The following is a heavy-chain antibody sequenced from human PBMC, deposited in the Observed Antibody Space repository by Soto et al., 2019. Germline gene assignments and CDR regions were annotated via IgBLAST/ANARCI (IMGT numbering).Heavy chain of an antibody. J-gene: IGHJ4*02. D-gene: IGHD1-1*01. CDR1: GYTFSDFY. Sequence: ASVKVSCKASGYTFSDFYIHWVRQAPGQGLEWMGWINPNSGGTKYAPKFQGGVTMTRDTSITTAYMELSRLRSGDTAVYYCAREPATAKPEGVDFWGQGTLVTVSS. CDR3: AREPATAKPEGVDF. CDR2: INPNSGGT. V-gene: IGHV1-2*02.